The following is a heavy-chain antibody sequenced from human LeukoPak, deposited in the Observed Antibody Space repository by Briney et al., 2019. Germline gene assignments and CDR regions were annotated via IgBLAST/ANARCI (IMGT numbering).Heavy chain of an antibody. CDR3: AKRYSYGYYSLEYYGMDV. J-gene: IGHJ6*02. V-gene: IGHV1-8*01. Sequence: VASVKVSCKASGYTFTSYDINWVRQATGQGLEWMGWMNPNSGNTGYAQKFQGRVTMTRNTSISTAYMELSSLRSEDTAVYYCAKRYSYGYYSLEYYGMDVWGQGTTVTASS. CDR1: GYTFTSYD. CDR2: MNPNSGNT. D-gene: IGHD5-18*01.